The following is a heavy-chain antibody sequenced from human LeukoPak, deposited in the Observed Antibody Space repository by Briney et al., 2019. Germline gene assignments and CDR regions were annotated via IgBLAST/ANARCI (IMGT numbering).Heavy chain of an antibody. V-gene: IGHV4-4*07. CDR1: GGSINSFY. CDR3: AGSTLIEILVY. J-gene: IGHJ4*02. D-gene: IGHD3-22*01. CDR2: IYSSGST. Sequence: SETLSLTCTVSGGSINSFYWTWIRQPAGKGLEWIGRIYSSGSTNFNPSLKSRVSISVDTSKNQFSLKLSSMTAADTAVYYCAGSTLIEILVYWGQGTLATVSS.